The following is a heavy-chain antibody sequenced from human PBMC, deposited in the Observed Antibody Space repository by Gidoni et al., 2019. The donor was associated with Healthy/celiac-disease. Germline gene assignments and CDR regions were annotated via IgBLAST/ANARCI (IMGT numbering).Heavy chain of an antibody. D-gene: IGHD2-21*02. V-gene: IGHV4-39*01. CDR1: GGPISSSSHD. J-gene: IGHJ4*02. CDR2: ITDCGRT. CDR3: AYSGAYCGGDCFKGGIDY. Sequence: HLQLQASGPGLVKPSETLSLTCTVPGGPISSSSHDWGWIRQPPGKGLEWIGSITDCGRTYDNPSLKSRVTIAVETSKNQFSLKLGSVTAADTAVYYCAYSGAYCGGDCFKGGIDYWGQGTLVTVSS.